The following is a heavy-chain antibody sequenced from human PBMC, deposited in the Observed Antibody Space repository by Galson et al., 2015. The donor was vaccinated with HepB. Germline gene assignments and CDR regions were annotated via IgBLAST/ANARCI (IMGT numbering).Heavy chain of an antibody. J-gene: IGHJ4*02. CDR1: RFTCSSYA. CDR2: ISYDGSNK. Sequence: CLRLSGAASRFTCSSYAMHWGRQAPGTALVRVVVISYDGSNKSSADSVNGRFTISRDNSKNTLYLQMNSLRAEDTAVYYCARDLYIRAGGGGGSFLGYWGQGTLVTVSS. CDR3: ARDLYIRAGGGGGSFLGY. D-gene: IGHD1-26*01. V-gene: IGHV3-30*04.